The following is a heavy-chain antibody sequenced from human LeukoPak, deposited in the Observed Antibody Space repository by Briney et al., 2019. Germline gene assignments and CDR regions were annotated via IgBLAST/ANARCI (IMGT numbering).Heavy chain of an antibody. CDR1: GFTFSNAW. D-gene: IGHD4-11*01. CDR3: TTDHMTTPMEDFDY. CDR2: IKSKTDGGTT. V-gene: IGHV3-15*01. J-gene: IGHJ4*02. Sequence: GGSLRLSCAASGFTFSNAWMSWVRQAPGKGLEWVGRIKSKTDGGTTDYAAPVKGRFTISRDDSKNTLYLQMNSLKTEDTAVYYCTTDHMTTPMEDFDYWGQGTLVTVSS.